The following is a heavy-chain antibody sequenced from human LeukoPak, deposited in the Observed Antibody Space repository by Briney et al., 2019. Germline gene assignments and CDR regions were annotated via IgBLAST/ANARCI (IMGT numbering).Heavy chain of an antibody. V-gene: IGHV1-46*01. J-gene: IGHJ5*02. Sequence: ASVKVSCKASGYTFTSYYMHWVRQAPGQGLEWMGIINPSGASTTYAQTFQGRVTLTRDMSTSTDYLELSSLRSEDTAVYYCARDNSVRDEAWWFSPWGQGTLVTVSS. D-gene: IGHD5-24*01. CDR1: GYTFTSYY. CDR3: ARDNSVRDEAWWFSP. CDR2: INPSGAST.